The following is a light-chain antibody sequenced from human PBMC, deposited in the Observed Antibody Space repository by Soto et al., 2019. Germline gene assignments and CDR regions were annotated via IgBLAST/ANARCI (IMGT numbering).Light chain of an antibody. CDR3: QQYYSFPLT. CDR2: AAS. Sequence: VIWMTQSPSLLSESTGDRVTISCRMTQSISSYLARYQQKPRKAPELLIYAASTLQSGVPSRFSGSGSGTDFTLTISCLESEDFATYYCQQYYSFPLTFGQGTKVEIK. CDR1: QSISSY. V-gene: IGKV1D-8*01. J-gene: IGKJ1*01.